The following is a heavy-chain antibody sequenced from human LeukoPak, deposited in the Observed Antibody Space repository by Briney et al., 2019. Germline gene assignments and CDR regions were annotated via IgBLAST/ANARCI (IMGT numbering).Heavy chain of an antibody. CDR2: INHSGST. CDR1: GGSFSGHY. J-gene: IGHJ1*01. Sequence: SETLSLTCAVSGGSFSGHYWSWIRQPPGKGLEWIGEINHSGSTNYNPSLESRVTISVDTSKNQFSLQLSSVTAADTAVYYCASGQYYDLWSGYYGDWGQGTLVTVSA. D-gene: IGHD3-3*01. CDR3: ASGQYYDLWSGYYGD. V-gene: IGHV4-34*01.